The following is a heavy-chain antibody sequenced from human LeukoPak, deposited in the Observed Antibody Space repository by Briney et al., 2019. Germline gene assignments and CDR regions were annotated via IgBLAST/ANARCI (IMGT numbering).Heavy chain of an antibody. CDR1: GGSFSGYY. V-gene: IGHV4-34*01. CDR3: ARVLAVAGTCNDY. D-gene: IGHD6-19*01. Sequence: SETLSLTCAVYGGSFSGYYWSWIRQPPGKGLEWIGEINHSGSTNYNPSLKSRVNISVDTSKNQFSLKLGSVTAADTAVYYCARVLAVAGTCNDYWGQGTLVTVSS. J-gene: IGHJ4*02. CDR2: INHSGST.